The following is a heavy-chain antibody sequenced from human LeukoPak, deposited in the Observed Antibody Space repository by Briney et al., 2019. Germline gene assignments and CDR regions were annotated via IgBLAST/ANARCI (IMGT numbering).Heavy chain of an antibody. CDR1: GFTFSSYA. CDR2: ISGSGGST. D-gene: IGHD6-13*01. Sequence: PGGSLRLSCAASGFTFSSYAMSWVRQAPGKGLEWVSAISGSGGSTYYADSVKGRFTISRDNSRNTPYLQMNSLRAEDTAVYYCAKENGYSSSCFDYWGQGTLVTVSS. J-gene: IGHJ4*02. CDR3: AKENGYSSSCFDY. V-gene: IGHV3-23*01.